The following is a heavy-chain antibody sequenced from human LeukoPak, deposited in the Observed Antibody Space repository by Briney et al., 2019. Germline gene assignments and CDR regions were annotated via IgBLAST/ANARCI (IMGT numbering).Heavy chain of an antibody. CDR1: GFTFSSYG. CDR3: AKVRCSGGTCYLDHFDY. D-gene: IGHD2-15*01. J-gene: IGHJ4*02. Sequence: HAGGSLRLSCAASGFTFSSYGMRWVRQAPGKGLEWVAFIRYDGSNKYYADSVKGRFTISRDNSKNTLYLQMNSLRAEDTSVYYCAKVRCSGGTCYLDHFDYWGQGTLVTVSS. V-gene: IGHV3-30*02. CDR2: IRYDGSNK.